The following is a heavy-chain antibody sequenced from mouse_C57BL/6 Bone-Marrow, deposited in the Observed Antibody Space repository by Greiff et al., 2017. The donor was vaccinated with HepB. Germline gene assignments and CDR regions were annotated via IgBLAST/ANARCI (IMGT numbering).Heavy chain of an antibody. Sequence: QVQLQQPGAELVKPGASVKLSCKASGYTFTSYWMQWVNQRPGQGLEWIGEIDPSDSYTNYNQKFKGKATLTVDTSSSTAYMQLSSLTSEDSAVYYCARDEVFYSIAYWGQGTSVTVSS. CDR1: GYTFTSYW. CDR2: IDPSDSYT. J-gene: IGHJ4*01. V-gene: IGHV1-50*01. CDR3: ARDEVFYSIAY.